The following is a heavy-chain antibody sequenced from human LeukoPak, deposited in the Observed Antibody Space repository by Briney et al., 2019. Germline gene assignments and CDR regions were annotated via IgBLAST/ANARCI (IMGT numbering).Heavy chain of an antibody. D-gene: IGHD5-18*01. Sequence: SETLSLTCTVSGGSISSYYWSWIRQPPGKGLEWIGEINHSGSTNYNPSLKSRVTISVDTSKNQFSLRLSSVTAADTAVYYCARHLSGQPIQLWLLGNGFDYWGQGTLVTVSS. V-gene: IGHV4-34*01. CDR3: ARHLSGQPIQLWLLGNGFDY. J-gene: IGHJ4*02. CDR2: INHSGST. CDR1: GGSISSYY.